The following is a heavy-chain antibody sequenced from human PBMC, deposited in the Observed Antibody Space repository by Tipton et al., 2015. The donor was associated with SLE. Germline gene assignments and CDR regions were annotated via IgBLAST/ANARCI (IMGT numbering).Heavy chain of an antibody. CDR3: ARDGSHGRFDP. V-gene: IGHV3-21*03. CDR1: GFTFSSYS. D-gene: IGHD1-26*01. CDR2: ISSSSSYI. J-gene: IGHJ5*02. Sequence: SLRLSCAASGFTFSSYSMNWVRQAPGKGLEWVSSISSSSSYIYYADSVKGRFTISRDNAKNSLYLQMNSLRAEDTAVYYCARDGSHGRFDPWGQGTLVTVSS.